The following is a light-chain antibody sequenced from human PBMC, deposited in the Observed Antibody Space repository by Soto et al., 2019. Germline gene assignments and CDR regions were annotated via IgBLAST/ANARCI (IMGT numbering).Light chain of an antibody. CDR3: QQYHNWPPLYT. CDR2: GAS. Sequence: EIVMTQSPASLSVSPGDGATLSCWASRSVASNVAWYQQRPGQGPRLLIHGASTRAAGVPARFSGSGSGTDFTLTISSLQSEDFAVYYCQQYHNWPPLYTFGQGTKLQIK. V-gene: IGKV3-15*01. J-gene: IGKJ2*01. CDR1: RSVASN.